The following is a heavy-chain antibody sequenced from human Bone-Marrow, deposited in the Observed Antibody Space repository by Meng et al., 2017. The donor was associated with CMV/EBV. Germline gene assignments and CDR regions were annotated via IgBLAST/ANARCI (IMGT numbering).Heavy chain of an antibody. Sequence: GESLKISCAASGFSLSDYSMHWVRQAPGKGLEWVAFITRNNLIYYADSLEGRFTISRDNGRNSLYLQVRSLRDEDTAVYYCARDPDRDHGGSGRCLDFWGQGTLVTFSS. J-gene: IGHJ4*02. V-gene: IGHV3-69-1*01. CDR1: GFSLSDYS. CDR2: ITRNNLI. D-gene: IGHD3-10*01. CDR3: ARDPDRDHGGSGRCLDF.